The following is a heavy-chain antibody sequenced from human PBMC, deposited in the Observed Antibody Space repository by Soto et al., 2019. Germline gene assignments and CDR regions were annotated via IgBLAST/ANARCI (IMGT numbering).Heavy chain of an antibody. CDR1: GGSISSYY. CDR2: IYYSGST. Sequence: SETLSLTCTVSGGSISSYYWSWIRQPPGKGLEWIGYIYYSGSTNYNPSLKSRVTLSVDTSKNQFSLKLSSVTAADTAVYYCARSRGDYYGSGSPDYWGQGTLVTVSS. J-gene: IGHJ4*02. D-gene: IGHD3-10*01. V-gene: IGHV4-59*01. CDR3: ARSRGDYYGSGSPDY.